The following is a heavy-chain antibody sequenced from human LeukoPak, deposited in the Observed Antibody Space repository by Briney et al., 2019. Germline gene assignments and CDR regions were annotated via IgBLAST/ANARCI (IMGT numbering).Heavy chain of an antibody. Sequence: PGGSLRLSCAASGFTFSTSGLHWVRQAPDQGLEWVSYIHYDGSIKYYADSVKGRFTISRDNSKNTLYLQMDSLRSEDTAVYYCSKEGVRCCHDDYWGRGTLVTVSS. D-gene: IGHD4/OR15-4a*01. CDR1: GFTFSTSG. J-gene: IGHJ4*02. CDR2: IHYDGSIK. CDR3: SKEGVRCCHDDY. V-gene: IGHV3-30*02.